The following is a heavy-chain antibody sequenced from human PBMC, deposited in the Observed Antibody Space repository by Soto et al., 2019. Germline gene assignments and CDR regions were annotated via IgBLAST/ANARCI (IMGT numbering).Heavy chain of an antibody. J-gene: IGHJ4*02. Sequence: QVQLVQSGAEVKKPGSSVKVSCKASGGTFSSYTISWVRQAPGQGLEWMGRIIPILGIANYAHKFQGRVTITADKSTSTAYMELSSLRSEDTAVYYCARDTPQYCSGGSCYEEYWGQGTLVTVSS. CDR2: IIPILGIA. D-gene: IGHD2-15*01. V-gene: IGHV1-69*08. CDR3: ARDTPQYCSGGSCYEEY. CDR1: GGTFSSYT.